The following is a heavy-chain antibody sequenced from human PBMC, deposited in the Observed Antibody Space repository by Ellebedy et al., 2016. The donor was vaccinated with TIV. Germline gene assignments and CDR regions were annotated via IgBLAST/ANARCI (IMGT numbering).Heavy chain of an antibody. D-gene: IGHD1-1*01. J-gene: IGHJ4*02. Sequence: MPGGSLRLSCTVSGGSISGYYWGRIRQPPGKGLEWIGYIYYSGITDYNPSLRSRIIISVDTSKNQLSLKLSSVTAADAAMYYCARLNEGFDYWGQGTLVTVSS. CDR2: IYYSGIT. CDR1: GGSISGYY. V-gene: IGHV4-59*08. CDR3: ARLNEGFDY.